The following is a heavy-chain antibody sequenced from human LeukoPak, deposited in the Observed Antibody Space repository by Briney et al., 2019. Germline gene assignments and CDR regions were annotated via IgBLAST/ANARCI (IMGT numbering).Heavy chain of an antibody. Sequence: PSETLSLTCAVSGGSISSSNWWSWVRPPPGKGLEWIGEIYHSGSTNYNPSLKSRVTISVDKSKNQFSLKLSSVTAADTAVYYCARETTVTTAYFDYWGQGTLVTVSS. CDR2: IYHSGST. V-gene: IGHV4-4*02. CDR3: ARETTVTTAYFDY. D-gene: IGHD4-17*01. J-gene: IGHJ4*02. CDR1: GGSISSSNW.